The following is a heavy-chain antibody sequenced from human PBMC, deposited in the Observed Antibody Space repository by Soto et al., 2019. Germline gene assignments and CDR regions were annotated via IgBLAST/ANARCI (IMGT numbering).Heavy chain of an antibody. D-gene: IGHD3-10*01. V-gene: IGHV4-34*01. CDR3: ASKRLWFGELYVEDAFDI. J-gene: IGHJ3*02. Sequence: TSETLSLTCAVYGGSFSGYYWSWIRQSPGKGLEWIGEINHSGSTNYNPSLKSRVTISVDTSKNQFSLKLSSVTAADTAVYYCASKRLWFGELYVEDAFDIWGQGTMVTVS. CDR1: GGSFSGYY. CDR2: INHSGST.